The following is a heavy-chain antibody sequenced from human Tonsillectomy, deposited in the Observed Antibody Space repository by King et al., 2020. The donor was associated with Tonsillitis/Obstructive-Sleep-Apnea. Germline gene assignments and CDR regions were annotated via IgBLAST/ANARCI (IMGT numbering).Heavy chain of an antibody. CDR2: INHSGRT. CDR1: GGSFRGYY. V-gene: IGHV4-34*01. J-gene: IGHJ6*03. CDR3: ARGLTTGLVEYYYYYMDV. Sequence: VQLQQGGAGRLKPSETLSLTCAGYGGSFRGYYWRWIRPPPGKGLEGIGEINHSGRTNYNPSLKSGVTISVDTSNNQFSLKLSSVTVAETAVYYCARGLTTGLVEYYYYYMDVWGKGTTVTVSS. D-gene: IGHD4-11*01.